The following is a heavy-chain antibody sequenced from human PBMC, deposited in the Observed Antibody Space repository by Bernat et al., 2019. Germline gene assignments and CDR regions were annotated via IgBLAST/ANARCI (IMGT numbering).Heavy chain of an antibody. V-gene: IGHV3-15*01. D-gene: IGHD2-2*01. CDR3: TTDRVRGSSWPYFDY. CDR2: IKNKIDGGTT. Sequence: EVQLVESGGGLVKPGGCQRLSCVASGFTFSNAWMSWVRQAPGKGLEWAGRIKNKIDGGTTDYAAPVKGRFTISRDDSKNTLYLQLNSLEIEDTAVYYCTTDRVRGSSWPYFDYWGQGTLVTVSS. J-gene: IGHJ4*02. CDR1: GFTFSNAW.